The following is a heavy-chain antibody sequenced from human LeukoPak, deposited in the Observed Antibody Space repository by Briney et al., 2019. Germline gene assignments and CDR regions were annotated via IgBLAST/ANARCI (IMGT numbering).Heavy chain of an antibody. V-gene: IGHV3-9*01. J-gene: IGHJ4*02. CDR3: AKDRIHDYEPESSYDY. CDR1: GFTFDDYA. CDR2: ISWNSGSI. D-gene: IGHD4-17*01. Sequence: PEGSLRLSCAASGFTFDDYAMHWVRQAPGKGLEWVSGISWNSGSIGYADSVEGRFTISRDNAKNSLYLQMNSLRAEDTALYYCAKDRIHDYEPESSYDYWGQGTLVTVSS.